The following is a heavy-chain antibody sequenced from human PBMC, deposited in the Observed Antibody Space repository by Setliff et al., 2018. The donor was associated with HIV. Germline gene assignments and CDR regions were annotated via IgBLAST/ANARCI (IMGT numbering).Heavy chain of an antibody. D-gene: IGHD1-26*01. CDR3: ARDATRGGDFDF. V-gene: IGHV3-7*01. J-gene: IGHJ4*02. CDR2: TKFDGSES. Sequence: PGGSLRLSCAASGFTFSSYWMSWVRQVPGKGLEWVSNTKFDGSESYYVDSVKGRFIASTDNAKNSLFLQMNSLKVEDTAVYYCARDATRGGDFDFWGQGTLVTVSS. CDR1: GFTFSSYW.